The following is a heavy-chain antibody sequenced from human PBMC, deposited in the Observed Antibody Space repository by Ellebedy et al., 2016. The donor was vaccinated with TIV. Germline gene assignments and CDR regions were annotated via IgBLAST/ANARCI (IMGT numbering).Heavy chain of an antibody. V-gene: IGHV3-30*18. Sequence: GGSLRLSXAASGFTFSSYGMHWVRQAPCKGLEWVAVISYDGSNKYYADSVKGRFTISRDNSKNTLYLQMNSLRAEDTAVYYCAKELDDILTGYWFDYWGQGTLVTVSS. J-gene: IGHJ4*02. D-gene: IGHD3-9*01. CDR1: GFTFSSYG. CDR3: AKELDDILTGYWFDY. CDR2: ISYDGSNK.